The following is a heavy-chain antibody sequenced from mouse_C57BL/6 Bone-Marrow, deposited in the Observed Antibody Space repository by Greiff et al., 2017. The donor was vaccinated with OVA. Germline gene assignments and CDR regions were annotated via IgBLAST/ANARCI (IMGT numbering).Heavy chain of an antibody. CDR1: GYAFTNYL. V-gene: IGHV1-54*01. J-gene: IGHJ3*01. D-gene: IGHD1-1*01. Sequence: VKLQQSGAELVRPGTSVKVSCKASGYAFTNYLIEWVKQRPGQGLEWIGVINPGSGGTNYNEKFKGKATLTADKSSSTAYMQLSSLTSEDSAVYFCARATTVVEGAWFAYWGQGTLVTVSA. CDR3: ARATTVVEGAWFAY. CDR2: INPGSGGT.